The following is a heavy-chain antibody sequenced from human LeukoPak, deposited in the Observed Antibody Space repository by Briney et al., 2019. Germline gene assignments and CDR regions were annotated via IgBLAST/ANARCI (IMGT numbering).Heavy chain of an antibody. Sequence: SETLSLTCTVSGDSISSTSSYWGWIRQPPGKGLEWIGSIYYSGSTYYNPSLKSRVTISVDTSKNQFSLKLSSVTAADTAVYYCARTLQFYYFDYWGQGTLVTVSS. J-gene: IGHJ4*02. V-gene: IGHV4-39*01. CDR3: ARTLQFYYFDY. CDR2: IYYSGST. CDR1: GDSISSTSSY. D-gene: IGHD5-24*01.